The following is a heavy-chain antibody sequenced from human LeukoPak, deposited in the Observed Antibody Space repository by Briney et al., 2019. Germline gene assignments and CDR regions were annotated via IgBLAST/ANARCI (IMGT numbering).Heavy chain of an antibody. V-gene: IGHV3-21*01. D-gene: IGHD5-18*01. Sequence: TGGSLRLSCAASGFTFSSYSMNWVRQAPGKGLEWVSSITSSGRYIYYADSVKGRFTISRDNSENSLYLQMDSLTAEDTAVYYCARDLSGVTGYTYGRGIDYWGQGTLVTVSS. CDR3: ARDLSGVTGYTYGRGIDY. CDR2: ITSSGRYI. CDR1: GFTFSSYS. J-gene: IGHJ4*02.